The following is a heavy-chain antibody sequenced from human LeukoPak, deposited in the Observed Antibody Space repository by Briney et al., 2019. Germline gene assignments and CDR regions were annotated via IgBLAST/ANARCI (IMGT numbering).Heavy chain of an antibody. V-gene: IGHV4-59*01. CDR2: IYYSGST. CDR3: ARVYGSGYDFRGAFDI. CDR1: GGSISTYY. Sequence: SETLSLTCTVSGGSISTYYWTWIRQPPGKGLEWIACIYYSGSTNYSPSLKSRVTSSVDTSKNQFSLRLSSVTAADTAVYYCARVYGSGYDFRGAFDIWGQGTMVTVSS. D-gene: IGHD5-12*01. J-gene: IGHJ3*02.